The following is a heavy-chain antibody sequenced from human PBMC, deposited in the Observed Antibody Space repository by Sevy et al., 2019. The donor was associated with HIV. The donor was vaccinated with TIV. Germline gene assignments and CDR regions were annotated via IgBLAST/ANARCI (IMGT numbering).Heavy chain of an antibody. Sequence: GSLRLSCAASGFTFSSYAMSWVRQAPGKGLEWVSAISGSGGSTYYADSVKGRFTISRDNSKNTLYLQMNSLRAEDTAVYYCAKDGIAAARDYYGMDVWGQGTTVTVSS. D-gene: IGHD6-13*01. J-gene: IGHJ6*02. CDR2: ISGSGGST. CDR3: AKDGIAAARDYYGMDV. V-gene: IGHV3-23*01. CDR1: GFTFSSYA.